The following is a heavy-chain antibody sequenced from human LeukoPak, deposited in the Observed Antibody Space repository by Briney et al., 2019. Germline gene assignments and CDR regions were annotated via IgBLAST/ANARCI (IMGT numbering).Heavy chain of an antibody. Sequence: SETLSLTCTVSGGSISSGGYYWSWIRQHPGKGLEWIGYIYYSGSTYYNPSLKSRVTISVDTSKNQFSLKPSSVTAADTAVYYCARGGSSTSCWFDPWGQGTLVTVSS. CDR1: GGSISSGGYY. J-gene: IGHJ5*02. CDR2: IYYSGST. CDR3: ARGGSSTSCWFDP. V-gene: IGHV4-31*03. D-gene: IGHD2-2*01.